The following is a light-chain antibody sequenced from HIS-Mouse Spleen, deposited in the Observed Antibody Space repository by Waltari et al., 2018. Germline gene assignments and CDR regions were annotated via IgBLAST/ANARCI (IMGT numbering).Light chain of an antibody. CDR2: EDS. Sequence: SYELTQPPSVSVSPGQTARITCSGDALPKKYAYWYQQMSGQAPVLVIYEDSKRPSGIPERFSGSRSGTMATLTISGAQVEDEADYYCYSTDSSGNHRVFGGGTKLTVL. V-gene: IGLV3-10*01. CDR1: ALPKKY. CDR3: YSTDSSGNHRV. J-gene: IGLJ2*01.